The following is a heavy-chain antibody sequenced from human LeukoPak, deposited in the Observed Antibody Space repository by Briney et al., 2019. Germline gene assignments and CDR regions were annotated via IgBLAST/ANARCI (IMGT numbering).Heavy chain of an antibody. CDR1: GFTLSTYT. V-gene: IGHV3-23*01. J-gene: IGHJ4*02. Sequence: AGGSLRLSCAASGFTLSTYTMYWVRHPPGKSLEWVSIIGNNGGGIHYADSVRGRFTISRDNSKNALYLQMNSLRVEDTAVYYCAIDPNWGTHSWGQGVLVTVSS. D-gene: IGHD7-27*01. CDR2: IGNNGGGI. CDR3: AIDPNWGTHS.